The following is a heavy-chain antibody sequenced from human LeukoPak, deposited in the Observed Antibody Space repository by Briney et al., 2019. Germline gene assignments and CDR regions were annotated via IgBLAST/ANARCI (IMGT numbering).Heavy chain of an antibody. Sequence: GASVKVSCKASGDTFTNYYIHWVRQAPGQGLEWMGIINPSGSSTSYAQKFQGRVTMTRDTSTSTVNMELSNLRSEDTAVYYCAREGFYGRELFPAFDYWGQGTPVTVSS. D-gene: IGHD3-10*01. CDR3: AREGFYGRELFPAFDY. CDR1: GDTFTNYY. J-gene: IGHJ4*02. CDR2: INPSGSST. V-gene: IGHV1-46*01.